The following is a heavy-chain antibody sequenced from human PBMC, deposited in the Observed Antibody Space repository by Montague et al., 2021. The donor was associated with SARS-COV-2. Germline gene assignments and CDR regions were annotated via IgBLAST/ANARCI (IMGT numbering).Heavy chain of an antibody. J-gene: IGHJ5*02. Sequence: SETLSLTCAVYTDSFSGYYWSWIRQSPGKGLEWIGEITHSGSTNHNPSLQSRVTMSVDKSKKQVSLKLRSLTAADTAVYYCARGADYDFWSGFLRYKWFGPWGQGTPVIVSS. D-gene: IGHD3-3*01. CDR2: ITHSGST. V-gene: IGHV4-34*01. CDR1: TDSFSGYY. CDR3: ARGADYDFWSGFLRYKWFGP.